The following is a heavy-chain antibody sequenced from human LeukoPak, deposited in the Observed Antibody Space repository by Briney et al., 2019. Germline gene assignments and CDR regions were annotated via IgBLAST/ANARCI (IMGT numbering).Heavy chain of an antibody. D-gene: IGHD3-22*01. Sequence: GASVKVSCKTSGYTFTTYGISWVRQAPGQGLEWMGWISAYNGNTNYAQKLQGRATMTTDTSTSTAYMELRSLRSDDTAVYYCARDLYQGITMIVVVPPVMDVWGKGTTVTISS. V-gene: IGHV1-18*01. CDR2: ISAYNGNT. J-gene: IGHJ6*03. CDR1: GYTFTTYG. CDR3: ARDLYQGITMIVVVPPVMDV.